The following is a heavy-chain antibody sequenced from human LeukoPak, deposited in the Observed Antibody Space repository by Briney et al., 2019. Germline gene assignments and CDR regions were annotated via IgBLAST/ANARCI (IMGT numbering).Heavy chain of an antibody. Sequence: GESLKISCKGSGFRFANSWIGWVRQVSGKGLEWMGTVYPDDPDIRYSPSFQGQVTISGDKSSSTVYLQWNSLKASDTAMYFCAKKRSSGYYDSGGYAIDAFDVWGQGTMVTVSS. J-gene: IGHJ3*01. D-gene: IGHD3-22*01. CDR2: VYPDDPDI. CDR1: GFRFANSW. V-gene: IGHV5-51*01. CDR3: AKKRSSGYYDSGGYAIDAFDV.